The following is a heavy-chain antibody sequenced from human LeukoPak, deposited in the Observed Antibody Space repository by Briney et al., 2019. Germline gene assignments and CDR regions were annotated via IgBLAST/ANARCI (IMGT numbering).Heavy chain of an antibody. V-gene: IGHV3-30*18. Sequence: GGSLRLSCAASGFTFSDYYMSWIRQAPGKGLEWVAVISYDGSNKYYADSVKGRFTISRDNSKNTLYLQMNSLRAEDTAVYYCAKAYVGSGWPFDYWGQGTLVTVSS. D-gene: IGHD6-19*01. J-gene: IGHJ4*02. CDR1: GFTFSDYY. CDR3: AKAYVGSGWPFDY. CDR2: ISYDGSNK.